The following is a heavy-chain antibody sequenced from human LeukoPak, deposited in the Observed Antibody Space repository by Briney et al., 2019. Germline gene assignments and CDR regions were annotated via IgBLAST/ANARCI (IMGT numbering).Heavy chain of an antibody. CDR3: ARDSSGWLGGY. J-gene: IGHJ4*02. CDR1: GXXY. CDR2: IYYSGST. Sequence: GXXYXSWIRQPPGKGLEGIGYIYYSGSTYYNPSLKSRITISVYTSKNQFSLKLSSVTAADTAVYYCARDSSGWLGGYWGQGTLVTVSS. D-gene: IGHD6-19*01. V-gene: IGHV4-30-4*01.